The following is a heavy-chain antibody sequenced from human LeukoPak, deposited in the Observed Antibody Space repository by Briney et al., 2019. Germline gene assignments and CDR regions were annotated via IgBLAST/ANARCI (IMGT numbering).Heavy chain of an antibody. J-gene: IGHJ4*02. Sequence: GASVNVSCKASGYTFTSYGISWVRQAPGQGLEWMGWISAYNGNTNYAQKLQGRVTMTTDTSTSTAYMELRSLRSDDTAVYYCARGGLYDSSGYSLYYFDYWGQGTLVTVSS. CDR3: ARGGLYDSSGYSLYYFDY. D-gene: IGHD3-22*01. CDR1: GYTFTSYG. V-gene: IGHV1-18*01. CDR2: ISAYNGNT.